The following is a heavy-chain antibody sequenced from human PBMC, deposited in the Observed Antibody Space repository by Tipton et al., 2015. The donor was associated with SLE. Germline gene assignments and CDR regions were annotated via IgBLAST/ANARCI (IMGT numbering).Heavy chain of an antibody. CDR3: AREVDAFDI. Sequence: QLVQSGAEVKTPGASLKVSCKASGYTFTSYNVNWVRQAPEQGLEWMGIIDPSGGFTTYAQKFQGRITMTRDTSTRTLYMELRSLTSEDTAVYYCAREVDAFDIWGQGTMATVSS. CDR2: IDPSGGFT. V-gene: IGHV1-46*01. J-gene: IGHJ3*02. CDR1: GYTFTSYN.